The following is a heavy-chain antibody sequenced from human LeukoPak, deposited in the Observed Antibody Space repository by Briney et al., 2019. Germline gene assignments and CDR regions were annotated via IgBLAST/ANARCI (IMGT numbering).Heavy chain of an antibody. CDR3: ARENDLTNGGIAAAGTSPDAFDI. D-gene: IGHD6-13*01. J-gene: IGHJ3*02. V-gene: IGHV3-30*04. CDR1: GFTFSSYA. Sequence: SGGSLRLSCAASGFTFSSYAMHWVRQAPGKGLEWVAVISYDGSNKYYADSVKGRFTISRDNSKNTLYLQMNSLRAEDTAVYYCARENDLTNGGIAAAGTSPDAFDIWGQGTMVTVSS. CDR2: ISYDGSNK.